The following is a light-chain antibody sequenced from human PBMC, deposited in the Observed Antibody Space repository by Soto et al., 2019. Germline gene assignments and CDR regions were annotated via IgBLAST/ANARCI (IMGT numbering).Light chain of an antibody. Sequence: QLVLTQPPSASGTPGQRVTLSCSGSSSNIGSNIVNWYQQLPGTAPKLLINSNNQRPSGVPDRFSGSKSGTSASLAISGLQSEDEADYYCAAWDDSLNGLVFGGGTKLTVL. V-gene: IGLV1-44*01. CDR1: SSNIGSNI. J-gene: IGLJ2*01. CDR2: SNN. CDR3: AAWDDSLNGLV.